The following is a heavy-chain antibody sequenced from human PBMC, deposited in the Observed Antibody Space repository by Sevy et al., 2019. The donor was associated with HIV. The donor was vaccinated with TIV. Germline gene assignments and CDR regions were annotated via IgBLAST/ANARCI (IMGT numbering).Heavy chain of an antibody. CDR1: GFTFSSYG. Sequence: GESLKISCAASGFTFSSYGMHWVRQAPGKGLEWVALIWFDGSNTYYADSVKGRFTISRDIAKNTLNLQMNSLSGEDTAVYYCARDLEFYDNGDYGPAFMPDYWGQGTLVTVSS. CDR2: IWFDGSNT. CDR3: ARDLEFYDNGDYGPAFMPDY. D-gene: IGHD4-17*01. J-gene: IGHJ4*02. V-gene: IGHV3-33*01.